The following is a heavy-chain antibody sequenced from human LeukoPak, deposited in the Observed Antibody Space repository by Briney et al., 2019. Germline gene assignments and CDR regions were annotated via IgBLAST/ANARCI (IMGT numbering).Heavy chain of an antibody. CDR1: GFTFRNHF. CDR3: AREGFYGSGRGADFDY. D-gene: IGHD3-10*01. Sequence: GGSLRLSCVVSGFTFRNHFMNWVRQAPGKGREWVSYISSSSNTIYYADSVKGRFIISRDNAKNSLFLQMNSLREEDTAVYYCAREGFYGSGRGADFDYWGQGTLVTVSS. CDR2: ISSSSNTI. J-gene: IGHJ4*02. V-gene: IGHV3-48*02.